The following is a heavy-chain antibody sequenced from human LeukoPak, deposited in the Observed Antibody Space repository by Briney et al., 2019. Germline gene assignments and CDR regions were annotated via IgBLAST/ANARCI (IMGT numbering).Heavy chain of an antibody. D-gene: IGHD6-13*01. CDR3: AKESSRWQYFDY. CDR1: GFTFSTYG. V-gene: IGHV3-30*02. CDR2: IQYDGSSQ. Sequence: GGSLRLSCAASGFTFSTYGMHWVRQAPGKGLEWVTFIQYDGSSQYYADSVKGRFTISRDNSKNTLYLQMNSLEAEDTAVYYCAKESSRWQYFDYWGQGTLVTVSS. J-gene: IGHJ4*02.